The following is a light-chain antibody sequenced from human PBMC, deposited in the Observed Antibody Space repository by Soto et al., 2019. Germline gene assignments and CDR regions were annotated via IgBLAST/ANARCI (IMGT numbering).Light chain of an antibody. CDR3: QQRSIWPLT. J-gene: IGKJ4*01. Sequence: EIVLTQSPVTLSLSPGERATLSCRASQSVSSYLAWYQQKPGQAPRLLIYDASNRATGIPARFSGSGSGTDFTLTISSLDPEDFAVYYCQQRSIWPLTFGGGTELEIK. CDR2: DAS. CDR1: QSVSSY. V-gene: IGKV3-11*01.